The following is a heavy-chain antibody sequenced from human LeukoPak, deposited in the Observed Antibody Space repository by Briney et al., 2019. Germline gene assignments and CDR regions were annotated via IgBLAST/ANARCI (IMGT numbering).Heavy chain of an antibody. Sequence: PGGSLRLSCAASGSTFSSYWMSWVRQAPGKGLEWVANIKQDGSEKYYVDSVKGRFTISRDNAKNSLYLQMNSLRAEDTAVYYCARVISSWYCDYWGQGTLVTVSS. CDR2: IKQDGSEK. CDR1: GSTFSSYW. CDR3: ARVISSWYCDY. D-gene: IGHD6-13*01. V-gene: IGHV3-7*01. J-gene: IGHJ4*02.